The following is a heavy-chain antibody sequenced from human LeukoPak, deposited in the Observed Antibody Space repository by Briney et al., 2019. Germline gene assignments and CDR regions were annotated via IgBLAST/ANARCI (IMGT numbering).Heavy chain of an antibody. CDR3: ARDSRGAAGFDY. CDR2: ISSNGGST. CDR1: GFTFSSYA. J-gene: IGHJ4*02. V-gene: IGHV3-64*01. D-gene: IGHD6-13*01. Sequence: GGSLRLSCAASGFTFSSYAMHWVRQAPGKGLEYVSAISSNGGSTYYANSVKGRFTISRDNSKNTLYLQMGSLRAEDMAVYYCARDSRGAAGFDYWGQGTLVTVSS.